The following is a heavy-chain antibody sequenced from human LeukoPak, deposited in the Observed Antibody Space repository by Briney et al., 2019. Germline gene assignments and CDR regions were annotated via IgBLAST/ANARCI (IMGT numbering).Heavy chain of an antibody. CDR3: ARDRGRDSSAYYPNWFDP. V-gene: IGHV1-18*01. J-gene: IGHJ5*02. CDR1: GYTFTSYG. CDR2: ISAYNGNA. D-gene: IGHD3-22*01. Sequence: ASVKVSCKASGYTFTSYGISWVRQAPGQGLEWMGWISAYNGNANYAQNLQGRVTMTTDTSTSTAYMELRSLRFDDTAVYYCARDRGRDSSAYYPNWFDPWGQGTLVTVSS.